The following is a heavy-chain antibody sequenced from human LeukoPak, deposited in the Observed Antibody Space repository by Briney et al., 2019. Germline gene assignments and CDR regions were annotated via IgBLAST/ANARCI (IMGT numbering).Heavy chain of an antibody. CDR2: ISSSGSYI. V-gene: IGHV3-21*01. Sequence: GGSLRLSCAASGFTFSSYSMNWVRQAPGKGLEWVSSISSSGSYIHYADSVKGRFTISRDNSKNTLYLQMNSLRAEDTAVYYCAELGITMIGGVWGKGTTVTISS. J-gene: IGHJ6*04. D-gene: IGHD3-10*02. CDR3: AELGITMIGGV. CDR1: GFTFSSYS.